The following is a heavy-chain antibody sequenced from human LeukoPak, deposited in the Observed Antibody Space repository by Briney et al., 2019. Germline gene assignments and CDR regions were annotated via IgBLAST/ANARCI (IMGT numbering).Heavy chain of an antibody. V-gene: IGHV4-34*01. CDR2: IYSSGAT. D-gene: IGHD1-7*01. Sequence: SETLSLTCAVYGGSFSGYCWSWIRQPPGKGLECVGNIYSSGATYYNPSLKSRLTISLDTSKSQFSLRLSSVTAADTAIYYCVQNIPGTVEHWGQGALVTVSS. CDR3: VQNIPGTVEH. J-gene: IGHJ1*01. CDR1: GGSFSGYC.